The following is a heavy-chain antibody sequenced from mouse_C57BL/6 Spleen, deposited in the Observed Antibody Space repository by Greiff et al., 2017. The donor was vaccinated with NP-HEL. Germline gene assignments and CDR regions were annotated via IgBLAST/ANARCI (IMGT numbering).Heavy chain of an antibody. D-gene: IGHD2-4*01. J-gene: IGHJ4*01. V-gene: IGHV1-18*01. CDR1: GYTFTDYN. CDR2: INPNNGGT. CDR3: ARVGDDYDVGAMDY. Sequence: EVQLQQSGPELVKPGASVKIPCKASGYTFTDYNMDWVKQSHGKSLEWIGDINPNNGGTIYNQKFKGKATLTVDKSSSTAYMELRSLTSEDTAVYYCARVGDDYDVGAMDYWGQGTSVTVSS.